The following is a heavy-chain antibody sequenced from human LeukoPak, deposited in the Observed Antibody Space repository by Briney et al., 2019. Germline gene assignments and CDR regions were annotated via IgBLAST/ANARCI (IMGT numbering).Heavy chain of an antibody. CDR3: ARVLRGPAAIGNNWFDP. Sequence: PSETLSLTCTVSGGSISSGDYYSSWIRQPPGKGLEWFVYIYYSGSTYYNPSLKSRVTISVDTSKNQFSLKLSSVTAADTAVYYCARVLRGPAAIGNNWFDPWGQGTLVTVSS. CDR1: GGSISSGDYY. V-gene: IGHV4-30-4*08. J-gene: IGHJ5*02. CDR2: IYYSGST. D-gene: IGHD2-2*02.